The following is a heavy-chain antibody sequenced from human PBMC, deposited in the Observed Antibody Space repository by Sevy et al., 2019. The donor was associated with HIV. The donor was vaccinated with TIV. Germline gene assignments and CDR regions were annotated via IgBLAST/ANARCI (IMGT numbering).Heavy chain of an antibody. CDR3: ARTDVDTAMVEGTFDP. CDR2: INAGNGNT. CDR1: GYTFTSYA. V-gene: IGHV1-3*01. J-gene: IGHJ5*02. D-gene: IGHD5-18*01. Sequence: ASVKVSCKASGYTFTSYAMHWVRQAPGQRLEWMGWINAGNGNTKYSQKFQGRVTITRDTSASTAYIELSSLRSEDTAVYYCARTDVDTAMVEGTFDPWGQGTLVTVSS.